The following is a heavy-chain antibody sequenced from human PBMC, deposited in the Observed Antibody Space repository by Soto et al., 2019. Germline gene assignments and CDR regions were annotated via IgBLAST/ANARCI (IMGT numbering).Heavy chain of an antibody. CDR2: ISSNGGSA. CDR3: ARVDYYCYYMDV. J-gene: IGHJ6*03. CDR1: GFTFSSYP. Sequence: GGSLRLSCAASGFTFSSYPMHWVRQAPGKGLEYVSAISSNGGSAYYANSVKGRFTISRDNSKNTLYLQMGSLRAEDMAVYYCARVDYYCYYMDVWGKGTTVTVSS. V-gene: IGHV3-64*01.